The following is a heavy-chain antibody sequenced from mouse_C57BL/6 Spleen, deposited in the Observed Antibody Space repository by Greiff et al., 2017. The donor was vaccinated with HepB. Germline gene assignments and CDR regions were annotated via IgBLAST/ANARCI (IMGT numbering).Heavy chain of an antibody. CDR2: INYSGSN. CDR1: GYSIPSDY. Sequence: EVQLQESGPGLAKPSQTLSLTCSVTGYSIPSDYWNWIRKFPGNKLEYMGYINYSGSNYYNPSLKSRISITRDTSKNQYYLQLKSVPTEDPARYYCASNGSSWYFDVWGTGTTVTVSS. D-gene: IGHD1-1*01. CDR3: ASNGSSWYFDV. V-gene: IGHV3-8*01. J-gene: IGHJ1*03.